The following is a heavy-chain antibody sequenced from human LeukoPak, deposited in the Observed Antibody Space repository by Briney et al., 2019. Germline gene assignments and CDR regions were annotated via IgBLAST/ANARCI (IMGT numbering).Heavy chain of an antibody. CDR2: INHSGST. CDR3: ARASIAARPFDY. D-gene: IGHD6-6*01. J-gene: IGHJ4*02. Sequence: NPSETLSLTCAVYGGSFSGYYWSWIRQPPGKGLEWIGEINHSGSTNYNPSLKSRVTISVDTSKNQFSLKLSSVTAADTAVYYCARASIAARPFDYWGQGTLVTVSS. CDR1: GGSFSGYY. V-gene: IGHV4-34*01.